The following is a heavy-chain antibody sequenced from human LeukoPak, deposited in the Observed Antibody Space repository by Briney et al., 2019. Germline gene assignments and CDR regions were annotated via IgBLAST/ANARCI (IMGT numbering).Heavy chain of an antibody. CDR3: ARDERYSSGWYGGYYYYGMDV. J-gene: IGHJ6*02. V-gene: IGHV3-21*01. Sequence: GGSLRLSCAASGFTFSSYSMNWVRQAPGKGLEWVSSISSSSSYIYYADSVKGRFTISRDNAKNSLYLQMNSLRAEDTAVYYCARDERYSSGWYGGYYYYGMDVWGQGTTVTVSS. CDR2: ISSSSSYI. D-gene: IGHD6-19*01. CDR1: GFTFSSYS.